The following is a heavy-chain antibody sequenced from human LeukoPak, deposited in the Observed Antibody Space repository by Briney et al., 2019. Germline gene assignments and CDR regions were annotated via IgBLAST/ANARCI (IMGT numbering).Heavy chain of an antibody. D-gene: IGHD2-15*01. J-gene: IGHJ4*02. Sequence: QPGGSLRLSCAASGFTFSSYGMHWVRQAPGKGLEWVANIKQDGSEKYYVDSVKGRFTISRDNAKNSLYLQMNSLRAEDTAVYYCASQIPFYCSAGSCSSYWGQGTLVTVSS. CDR2: IKQDGSEK. V-gene: IGHV3-7*01. CDR3: ASQIPFYCSAGSCSSY. CDR1: GFTFSSYG.